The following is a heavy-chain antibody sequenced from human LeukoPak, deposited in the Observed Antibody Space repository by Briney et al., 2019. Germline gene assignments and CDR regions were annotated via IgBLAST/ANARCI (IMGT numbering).Heavy chain of an antibody. CDR1: GYSISSGNY. D-gene: IGHD6-13*01. V-gene: IGHV4-38-2*02. CDR3: ARGPAAGIDTGHYDY. J-gene: IGHJ4*02. CDR2: IYHSGST. Sequence: PSETLSLTCSVSGYSISSGNYWGWIRLPPGKGLQWIGSIYHSGSTYYNPSLKSRVTISVDTSKNQFSLKLTSVTAADTAVYYCARGPAAGIDTGHYDYWGQGTLVTVSS.